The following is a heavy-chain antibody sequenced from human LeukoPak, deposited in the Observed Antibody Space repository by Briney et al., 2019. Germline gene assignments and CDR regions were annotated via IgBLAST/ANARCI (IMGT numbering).Heavy chain of an antibody. J-gene: IGHJ4*02. D-gene: IGHD3-22*01. CDR1: GGSISSSNW. V-gene: IGHV4-4*02. CDR3: ARFDSTPTARGFDY. Sequence: SGTLSLTCAVSGGSISSSNWWSWVRQPPGKGLEWIGEIYHSGSTNYNPSLKSRVTISVDRSKNQFSLKLSSVTAADTAVYYCARFDSTPTARGFDYWGQGTLVTVSS. CDR2: IYHSGST.